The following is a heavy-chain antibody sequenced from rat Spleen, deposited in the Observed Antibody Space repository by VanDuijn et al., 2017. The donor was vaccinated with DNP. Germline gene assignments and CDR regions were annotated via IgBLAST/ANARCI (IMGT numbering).Heavy chain of an antibody. D-gene: IGHD4-3*01. J-gene: IGHJ2*01. Sequence: EVQLVESGGGLVEPGRSLKLSCVASGFSFRNYYMAWVRQTPTRGLEWVAIISHSDDTTYYPDSVRGRFTISRDNAESSLYLQMNSLKSEDTATYYCTRVNSGYYFDYWGQGVMVTVSS. CDR1: GFSFRNYY. V-gene: IGHV5-27*01. CDR3: TRVNSGYYFDY. CDR2: ISHSDDTT.